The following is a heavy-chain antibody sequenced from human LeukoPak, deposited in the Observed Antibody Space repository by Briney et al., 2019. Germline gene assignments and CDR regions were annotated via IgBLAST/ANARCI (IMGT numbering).Heavy chain of an antibody. V-gene: IGHV4-4*07. CDR3: AREDKQWLATHY. J-gene: IGHJ4*02. Sequence: PSETLPLTCTFSGGPISSYYWSGIGQPAGKGLEGIGRIYTSGSTNYNPSLKSRVTMSVDTSKNQFSLKLSSVTAADTAVYYCAREDKQWLATHYWGQGTLVTVSS. CDR2: IYTSGST. CDR1: GGPISSYY. D-gene: IGHD6-19*01.